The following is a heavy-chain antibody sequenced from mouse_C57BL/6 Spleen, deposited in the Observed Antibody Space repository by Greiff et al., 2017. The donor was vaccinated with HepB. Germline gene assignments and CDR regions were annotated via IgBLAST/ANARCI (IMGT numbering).Heavy chain of an antibody. D-gene: IGHD1-1*01. CDR1: GYTFTSYW. V-gene: IGHV1-61*01. CDR3: ARRDYGSSYGYLDV. CDR2: IYPSDSET. J-gene: IGHJ1*03. Sequence: QVQLQQPGAELVRPGSSVKLSCKASGYTFTSYWMDWVKQRPGQGLEWIGNIYPSDSETHYNQKFKDKATLTVDKSSSTAYMQLSSLTSEDSAVYYCARRDYGSSYGYLDVWGTGTTVTVSS.